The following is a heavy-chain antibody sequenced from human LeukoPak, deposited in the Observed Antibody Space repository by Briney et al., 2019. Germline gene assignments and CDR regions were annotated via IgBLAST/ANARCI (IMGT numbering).Heavy chain of an antibody. CDR2: ISSNGGST. D-gene: IGHD1-26*01. J-gene: IGHJ3*02. Sequence: GGTLRLSCAASGFTFSSYAMHWVRQAPGKGLEYVSAISSNGGSTYYANSVKGRFTISRDNSKNTLYLQMGSLRAEDMAVYYCARLSGSYESTHNLDAFDIWGQGTMVTVSS. V-gene: IGHV3-64*01. CDR1: GFTFSSYA. CDR3: ARLSGSYESTHNLDAFDI.